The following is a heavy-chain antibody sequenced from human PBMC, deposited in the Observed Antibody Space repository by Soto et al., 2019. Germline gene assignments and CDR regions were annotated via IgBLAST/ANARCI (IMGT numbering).Heavy chain of an antibody. Sequence: SETLSLTCVVSGGSMSSFYWSWIRQSADKGLEWIGRIYPTGITNYNPSLKSRVTMSIDTSKKQFSLKVRSVTAADTARYYCARDRGGGWLDPWRQRALVTVSS. V-gene: IGHV4-4*07. CDR1: GGSMSSFY. CDR2: IYPTGIT. CDR3: ARDRGGGWLDP. J-gene: IGHJ5*02. D-gene: IGHD2-15*01.